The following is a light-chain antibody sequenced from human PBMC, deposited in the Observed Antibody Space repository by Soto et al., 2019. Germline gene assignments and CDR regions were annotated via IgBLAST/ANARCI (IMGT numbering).Light chain of an antibody. J-gene: IGKJ1*01. CDR3: QQFHYWWT. CDR2: GAS. Sequence: EIVMTQSPATLSVSPGERATLSFRASQSVSSKLAWYQQKPGQAPRLLLYGASTRATGIPVRFSGSGFGTEFTLTISSLQSEDFAFYYCQQFHYWWTFGQGTKV. CDR1: QSVSSK. V-gene: IGKV3-15*01.